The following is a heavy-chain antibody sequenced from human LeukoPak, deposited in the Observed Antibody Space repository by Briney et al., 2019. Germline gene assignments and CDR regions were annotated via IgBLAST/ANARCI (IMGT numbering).Heavy chain of an antibody. CDR2: ISAYNGNT. CDR1: GYTFTSYA. Sequence: ASVKVSCKASGYTFTSYAMNWVRQAPGQGLEWMGWISAYNGNTNYAQKLQGRVTMTTDTSTSTAYMELRSLRSDDTAVYYCAREHYDSSGYYYFDYWGQGTLVTVSS. J-gene: IGHJ4*02. CDR3: AREHYDSSGYYYFDY. V-gene: IGHV1-18*01. D-gene: IGHD3-22*01.